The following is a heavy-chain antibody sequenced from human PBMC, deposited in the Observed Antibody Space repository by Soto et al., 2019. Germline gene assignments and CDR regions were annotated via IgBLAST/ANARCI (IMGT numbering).Heavy chain of an antibody. CDR1: GGSITPYY. CDR2: IYFAGTT. CDR3: AILGGYLQALDS. Sequence: QVQLQESGPGLVKPSETLSLTCTVSGGSITPYYWIWIRQPPGKGLEWLGYIYFAGTTTYNPSLKSRVSMSVDTPENQFSLKLTSVTAADTAVYYCAILGGYLQALDSWGQGTLVTVSS. V-gene: IGHV4-59*08. D-gene: IGHD3-22*01. J-gene: IGHJ4*02.